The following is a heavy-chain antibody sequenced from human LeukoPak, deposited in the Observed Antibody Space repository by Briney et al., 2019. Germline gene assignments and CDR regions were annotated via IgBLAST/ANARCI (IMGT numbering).Heavy chain of an antibody. Sequence: GGSLRLSCAASGFTFSSYGMHWVRQAPGKGLEWVAFIRYDGSNKYYADSVKGRFTISRDNSKNTLYLQMNSLRAEDTAVYYCAKEGDYYDSQFPGYWGQGTLVTVSS. CDR3: AKEGDYYDSQFPGY. D-gene: IGHD3-22*01. CDR1: GFTFSSYG. J-gene: IGHJ4*02. V-gene: IGHV3-30*02. CDR2: IRYDGSNK.